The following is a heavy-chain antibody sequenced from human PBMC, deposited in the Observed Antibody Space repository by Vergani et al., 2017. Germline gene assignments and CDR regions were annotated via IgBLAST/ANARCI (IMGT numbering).Heavy chain of an antibody. D-gene: IGHD3-3*01. V-gene: IGHV4-59*01. CDR1: GGSISSYY. CDR3: AREARFLERQIFDY. Sequence: QVQLQESGPGLVKPSETLSLTCTVSGGSISSYYWSWIRQPPGKGLEWIGYIYYSGSTNYNPSLTSRVTISVDTSKNQFSLKLSYVTAADTAVYYCAREARFLERQIFDYWGEGTLVTVSS. CDR2: IYYSGST. J-gene: IGHJ4*02.